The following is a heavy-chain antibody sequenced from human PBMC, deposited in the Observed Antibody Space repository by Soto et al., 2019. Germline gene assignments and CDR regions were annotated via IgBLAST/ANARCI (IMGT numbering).Heavy chain of an antibody. V-gene: IGHV4-4*02. Sequence: PSETLSLTCAVSGDSISSDKWWSWVRQPPGKELEWIGEIHHSGRTNYNPSLKSRVTILVEKSKNQVSLELSSMTAADTAVYYCARGGDWQFDYWGQGTLVT. CDR2: IHHSGRT. D-gene: IGHD2-21*02. CDR3: ARGGDWQFDY. CDR1: GDSISSDKW. J-gene: IGHJ4*02.